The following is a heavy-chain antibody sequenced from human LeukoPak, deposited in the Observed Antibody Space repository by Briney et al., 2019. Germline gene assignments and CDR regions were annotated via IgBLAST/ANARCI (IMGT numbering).Heavy chain of an antibody. CDR3: AKDRYCSSTSCYALDY. CDR1: GFTFSSYG. D-gene: IGHD2-2*01. Sequence: GRSLRLSCAASGFTFSSYGMHWVRQAPGKGLEWVAVISYDGSNKYYADSVKGRFTISRDNSKETLYLQMNSLRAEDRAVYYCAKDRYCSSTSCYALDYWGQGTLVTVSS. J-gene: IGHJ4*02. CDR2: ISYDGSNK. V-gene: IGHV3-30*18.